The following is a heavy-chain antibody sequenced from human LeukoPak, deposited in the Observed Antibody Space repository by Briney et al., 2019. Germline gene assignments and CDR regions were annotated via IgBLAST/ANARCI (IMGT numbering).Heavy chain of an antibody. CDR2: IYYRGGT. V-gene: IGHV4-59*01. CDR1: GRSISSYF. J-gene: IGHJ6*03. CDR3: ARAGRGYSYGFVPSDIDYHYYYMDV. D-gene: IGHD5-18*01. Sequence: PSETLSLPCTVSGRSISSYFSRWVRQPAGGGLGWNGYIYYRGGTNNNPCLKGRVTISVDTSKNQISLKLSSVIAADQAVYYCARAGRGYSYGFVPSDIDYHYYYMDVWGKGTTVTVSS.